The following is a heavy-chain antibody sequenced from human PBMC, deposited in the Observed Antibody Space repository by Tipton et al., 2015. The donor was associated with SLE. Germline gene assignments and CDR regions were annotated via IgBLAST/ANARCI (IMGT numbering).Heavy chain of an antibody. CDR3: ARQVVYDTSGYYYFDS. Sequence: TLSLTCTVSGGSISNYYWSWIRQPAGKGLEWIGRVYSSGSTNFNPSLRSRLTMSVDTSKNQLSLKLSSVTAADTAVYYCARQVVYDTSGYYYFDSWGQGTLVTVSS. D-gene: IGHD3-22*01. CDR1: GGSISNYY. CDR2: VYSSGST. V-gene: IGHV4-4*07. J-gene: IGHJ4*02.